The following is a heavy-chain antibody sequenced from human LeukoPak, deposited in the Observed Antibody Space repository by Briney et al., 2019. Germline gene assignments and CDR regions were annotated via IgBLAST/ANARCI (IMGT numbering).Heavy chain of an antibody. Sequence: PGGSLRLSCAASGFTFRSYGMSWVRQAPGKGLEWVSGISGSGGSTNYADSVQGRFTISRDISKNTLYLQMNSLRAEDTAIYYCAKESNYDFWSGYFAWGQGTLVTVSS. D-gene: IGHD3-3*01. CDR2: ISGSGGST. CDR3: AKESNYDFWSGYFA. CDR1: GFTFRSYG. V-gene: IGHV3-23*01. J-gene: IGHJ5*02.